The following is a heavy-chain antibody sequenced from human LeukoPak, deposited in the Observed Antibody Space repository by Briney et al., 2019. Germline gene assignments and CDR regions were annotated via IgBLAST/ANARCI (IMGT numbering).Heavy chain of an antibody. CDR2: ISSTSSYT. CDR1: GFSFSDYY. J-gene: IGHJ1*01. CDR3: ARARYSSSWDPFQH. D-gene: IGHD6-13*01. Sequence: GGSLRLSCAASGFSFSDYYMSWIRQAPGKGLEWVSYISSTSSYTNYADSVKGRFTISGDNAKNSLYLQMDSLRAEDTAVYYCARARYSSSWDPFQHWGQGTLVTVSS. V-gene: IGHV3-11*05.